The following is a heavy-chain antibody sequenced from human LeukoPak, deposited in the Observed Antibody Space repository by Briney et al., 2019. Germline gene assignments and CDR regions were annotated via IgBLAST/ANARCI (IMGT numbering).Heavy chain of an antibody. J-gene: IGHJ6*02. D-gene: IGHD3-10*01. V-gene: IGHV3-30*02. CDR3: AKSGGLSGSGRLAMDV. CDR2: IRHDGSIK. CDR1: GFIFSTYG. Sequence: PGGSLRLSCAASGFIFSTYGMYWVRQAPGKGLEWVAFIRHDGSIKNYADSVKGRSTISSDNSKDTLYLQMNSLRAEDTAVYYCAKSGGLSGSGRLAMDVWGQGTTVTVSS.